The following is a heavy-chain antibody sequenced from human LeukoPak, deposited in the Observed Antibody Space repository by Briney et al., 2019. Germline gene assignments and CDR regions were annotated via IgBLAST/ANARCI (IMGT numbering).Heavy chain of an antibody. CDR3: ARRPVAGYYYYYYMDV. CDR2: INAGNGNT. Sequence: ASVKVSCKASGYTFTSYSMHWVRQAPGQRLEWMGWINAGNGNTKYSQEFQRRGTITRDASASTAYIELSSLRSEDTAVYYCARRPVAGYYYYYYMDVWGKGTTVTISS. J-gene: IGHJ6*03. D-gene: IGHD6-19*01. V-gene: IGHV1-3*03. CDR1: GYTFTSYS.